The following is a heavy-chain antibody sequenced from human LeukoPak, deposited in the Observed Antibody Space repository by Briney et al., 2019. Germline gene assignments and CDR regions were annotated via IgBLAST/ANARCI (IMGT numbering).Heavy chain of an antibody. Sequence: ASVKVSCKASGYTFTSYGISWVRQAPGQGLEWMGLINPSGGSTRYAQKFQGRVTMTRDMSTSTVYMELSSLRSEDTAVYYCARALPHRRLMDTTMEQHWFDPWGQGTLVTVSS. D-gene: IGHD5-18*01. CDR2: INPSGGST. CDR3: ARALPHRRLMDTTMEQHWFDP. V-gene: IGHV1-46*01. CDR1: GYTFTSYG. J-gene: IGHJ5*02.